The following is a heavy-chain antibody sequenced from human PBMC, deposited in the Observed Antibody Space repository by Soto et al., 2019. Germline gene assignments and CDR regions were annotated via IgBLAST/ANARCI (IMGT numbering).Heavy chain of an antibody. CDR1: GGTFGNHA. J-gene: IGHJ4*02. D-gene: IGHD5-18*01. Sequence: QVQLVQSGAEVKKPGSSVKVSCKASGGTFGNHAISWVRQAPGQWLEWLGGIIPVLGVGDNAQNFQGRVTITADASTSTAYLELSSLRSEDTALYNCAREAGYTYGYVFDYWGQGTLVTVSS. CDR3: AREAGYTYGYVFDY. V-gene: IGHV1-69*01. CDR2: IIPVLGVG.